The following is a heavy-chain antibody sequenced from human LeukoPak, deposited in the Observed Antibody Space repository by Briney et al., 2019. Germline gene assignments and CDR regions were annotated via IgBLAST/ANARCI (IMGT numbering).Heavy chain of an antibody. D-gene: IGHD6-13*01. CDR2: ISYDGSNK. CDR1: GFTFSSYA. J-gene: IGHJ3*02. Sequence: PGGSLRLSCAASGFTFSSYAMHWVRQAPGKGLEWVAVISYDGSNKYYADSVKGRFTISRDNSKNTLYLQMNSLRAEDTAVYYCARGTWYYSAFGIWGQGTMVTVSS. CDR3: ARGTWYYSAFGI. V-gene: IGHV3-30*04.